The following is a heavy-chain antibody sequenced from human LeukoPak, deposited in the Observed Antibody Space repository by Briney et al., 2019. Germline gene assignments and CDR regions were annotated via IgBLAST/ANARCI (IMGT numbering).Heavy chain of an antibody. CDR2: ISYDGSNK. V-gene: IGHV3-30*18. CDR1: GFTFSSYG. J-gene: IGHJ4*02. Sequence: PGRSLRLSCAASGFTFSSYGMHWVRQAPGKGLEWVAVISYDGSNKYYADSVKGRFTISRDNSKNTLYLQMNSLRAEDTAVYYCAKDSLPYSNSWYDYWGQGTLVTVSS. CDR3: AKDSLPYSNSWYDY. D-gene: IGHD6-13*01.